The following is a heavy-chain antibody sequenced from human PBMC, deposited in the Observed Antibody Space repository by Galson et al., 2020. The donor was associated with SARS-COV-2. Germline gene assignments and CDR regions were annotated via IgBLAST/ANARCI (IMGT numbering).Heavy chain of an antibody. V-gene: IGHV3-48*01. J-gene: IGHJ4*02. CDR2: ISSSSSTI. CDR1: GFTFSSYS. CDR3: ARDLRDSGYDLLVWGFDY. D-gene: IGHD5-12*01. Sequence: GGSLRLSCAASGFTFSSYSMNWVRQAPGKGLEWVSYISSSSSTIYYADSVKGRFTISRDNAKNSLYLQMNSLRAEDTTVYYCARDLRDSGYDLLVWGFDYWGQGTLVTVSS.